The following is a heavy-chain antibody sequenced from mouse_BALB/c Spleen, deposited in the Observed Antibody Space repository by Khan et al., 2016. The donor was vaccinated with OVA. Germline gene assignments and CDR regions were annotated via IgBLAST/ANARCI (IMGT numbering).Heavy chain of an antibody. V-gene: IGHV2-6-1*01. CDR3: ARQPYYHYYDMDY. D-gene: IGHD2-10*01. CDR2: IWSDGST. J-gene: IGHJ4*01. CDR1: GFSLTNYG. Sequence: VQLQESGPGLVAPSQSLSITCTISGFSLTNYGVHWVRQPPGKGLEWLVVIWSDGSTTYNSALKSRLSISKDNSKSQVFLKMNSLQTDDTAMYYCARQPYYHYYDMDYWGQGTSVTVSS.